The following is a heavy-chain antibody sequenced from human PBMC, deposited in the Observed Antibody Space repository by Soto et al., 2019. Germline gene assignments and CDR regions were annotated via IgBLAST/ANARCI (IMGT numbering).Heavy chain of an antibody. CDR2: IKRKTDGGTT. J-gene: IGHJ5*02. V-gene: IGHV3-15*07. Sequence: GVSLRLSCAASGFSFSNAWKTWARQDAGTGLEWVGRIKRKTDGGTTDYAAPVKGRFTISRDDSKNTLYLPMNSLKTEDKAVYYCTTGVMVYSYGYDP. CDR3: TTGVMVYSYGYDP. D-gene: IGHD5-18*01. CDR1: GFSFSNAW.